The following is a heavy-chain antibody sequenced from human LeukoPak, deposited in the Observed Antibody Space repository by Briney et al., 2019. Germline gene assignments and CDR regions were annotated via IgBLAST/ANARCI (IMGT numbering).Heavy chain of an antibody. Sequence: QPGGSLRLXCAASGLTFGRYGMHWVRQAPGKGLEWVAFIRYVGSNKYFEGSVKGRVHISRDNSKNTLCLQMDSLRAEYTSVYYCAKGPGGYSSGWYFDYWGQGTLVTVSS. V-gene: IGHV3-30*02. CDR2: IRYVGSNK. D-gene: IGHD6-19*01. CDR1: GLTFGRYG. J-gene: IGHJ4*02. CDR3: AKGPGGYSSGWYFDY.